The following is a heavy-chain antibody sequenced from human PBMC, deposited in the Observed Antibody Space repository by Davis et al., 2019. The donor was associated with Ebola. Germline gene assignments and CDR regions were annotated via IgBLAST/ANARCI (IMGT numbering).Heavy chain of an antibody. CDR1: GFSLSTRAVG. V-gene: IGHV2-5*02. J-gene: IGHJ6*04. CDR2: IYWDDDR. Sequence: SGPTLVKPTQTLTLTCTFSGFSLSTRAVGVGWIRQAPGKALEWLALIYWDDDRRYSPSLMSRLTISRDTSKNQVVLKVTNMDPVDTATYYCAHWSARHGLDVWGRGTTVTVSS. D-gene: IGHD3-3*01. CDR3: AHWSARHGLDV.